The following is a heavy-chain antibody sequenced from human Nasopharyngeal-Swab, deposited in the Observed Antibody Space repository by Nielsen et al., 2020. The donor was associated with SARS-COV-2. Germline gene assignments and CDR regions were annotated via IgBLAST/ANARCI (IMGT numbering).Heavy chain of an antibody. CDR2: ISGSGGST. CDR1: GFTFSSYA. Sequence: GGSLRLSCAASGFTFSSYAMSWVRQAPGKGLEWVSAISGSGGSTYYADSVKGRFTISRDNSKNTLYLQMNSLRAEDTAVYYCAKEILMYEILKGAFDIWGQGTMVTVSS. J-gene: IGHJ3*02. CDR3: AKEILMYEILKGAFDI. V-gene: IGHV3-23*01. D-gene: IGHD3-9*01.